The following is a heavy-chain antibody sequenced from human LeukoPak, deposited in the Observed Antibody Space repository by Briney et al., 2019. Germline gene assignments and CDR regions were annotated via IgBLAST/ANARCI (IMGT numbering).Heavy chain of an antibody. Sequence: PGGSLRLSCATSGFIFSNYAMSWVRQAPGKGLEWVSTIGETGSRTHYVDSVKGRFTISRDKSKNTLYLQMNSLRAEDTAIYYCAKESWRFDSWGQGTLVTVSS. CDR1: GFIFSNYA. J-gene: IGHJ4*02. CDR3: AKESWRFDS. D-gene: IGHD3-10*01. V-gene: IGHV3-23*01. CDR2: IGETGSRT.